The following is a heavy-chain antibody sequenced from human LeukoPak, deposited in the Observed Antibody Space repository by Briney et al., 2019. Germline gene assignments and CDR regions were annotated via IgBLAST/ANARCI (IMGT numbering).Heavy chain of an antibody. CDR3: ARAPTMIVVVPEAFDI. V-gene: IGHV1-18*01. Sequence: ASVKVSCKASGYTFTIYGISWVRQAPGQGLEWMGWISAYNGNTNYAQKLQGRVTMTTDTSTSTAYMELRSLRSDDTAVYYCARAPTMIVVVPEAFDIWGQGTMVTVSS. D-gene: IGHD3-22*01. J-gene: IGHJ3*02. CDR1: GYTFTIYG. CDR2: ISAYNGNT.